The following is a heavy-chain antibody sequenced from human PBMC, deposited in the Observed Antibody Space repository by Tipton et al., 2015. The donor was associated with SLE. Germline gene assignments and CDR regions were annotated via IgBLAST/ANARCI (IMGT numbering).Heavy chain of an antibody. CDR2: IYHSGNT. CDR1: GASMTGYY. V-gene: IGHV4-59*01. CDR3: ARAPGLERSYYYYYYIDV. J-gene: IGHJ6*03. Sequence: TLSLTCTVSGASMTGYYWSWIRQPPGKGLEWIGYIYHSGNTNYNPSLKSRLTIPVDTSQNQFSLKLSSVTAADTAVYYCARAPGLERSYYYYYYIDVWDKGTTVTVSS. D-gene: IGHD1-1*01.